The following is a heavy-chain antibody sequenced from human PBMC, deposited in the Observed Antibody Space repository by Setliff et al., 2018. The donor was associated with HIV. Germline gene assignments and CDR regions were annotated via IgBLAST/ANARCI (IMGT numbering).Heavy chain of an antibody. D-gene: IGHD6-19*01. CDR3: AREGQDSGGWYYFDY. CDR1: GYSFTDYY. CDR2: INPKSGAT. V-gene: IGHV1-2*06. J-gene: IGHJ4*02. Sequence: ASVKVSCKASGYSFTDYYMHWVRQAPGQGLEYMGRINPKSGATIYAENFQGRVTMTRDMSISTAYMEVNRLTSDDTALYYCAREGQDSGGWYYFDYWGQGTRGTVS.